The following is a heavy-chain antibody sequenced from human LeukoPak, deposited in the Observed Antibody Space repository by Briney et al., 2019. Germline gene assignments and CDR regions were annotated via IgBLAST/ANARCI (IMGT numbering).Heavy chain of an antibody. D-gene: IGHD4-11*01. Sequence: GASVKVSCKVSGYTLTELSMHWVRQAPGKGLEWMGGFDPEDGETIYAQKFQGRVTMTEDTSTDTAYMELSSLRSEDTAVYYCATVYPYHDYSNYQEFYGMDVWGQGTTVTVSS. CDR2: FDPEDGET. CDR1: GYTLTELS. V-gene: IGHV1-24*01. CDR3: ATVYPYHDYSNYQEFYGMDV. J-gene: IGHJ6*02.